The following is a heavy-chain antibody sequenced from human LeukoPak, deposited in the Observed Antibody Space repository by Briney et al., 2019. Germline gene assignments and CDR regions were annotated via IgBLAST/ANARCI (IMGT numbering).Heavy chain of an antibody. Sequence: GGSLRLSCAASGFTFSNAWMSWVRQAPGQGLEWVGRIKSKTDGGTTDYAAPVRGRFTISRDDSKNTLYLQMNSLKTEDTAVYYCTTDSNRYGMDVWGQGTTVTVSS. CDR1: GFTFSNAW. J-gene: IGHJ6*02. CDR3: TTDSNRYGMDV. CDR2: IKSKTDGGTT. D-gene: IGHD1-14*01. V-gene: IGHV3-15*01.